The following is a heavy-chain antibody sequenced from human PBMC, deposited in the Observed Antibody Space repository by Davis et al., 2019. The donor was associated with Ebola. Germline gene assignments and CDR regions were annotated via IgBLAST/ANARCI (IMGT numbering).Heavy chain of an antibody. CDR3: ARASVAPGPMDV. V-gene: IGHV4-30-2*01. D-gene: IGHD4-23*01. Sequence: SETLSLTCGVSGASISSGGYPWNWIRQPPGTGLEWIGYIYHSGSTYYNPSLKSRVNMSVDRSKNQFSLKLTSLTAADTAVYYCARASVAPGPMDVWGQGTTVTVSS. CDR2: IYHSGST. J-gene: IGHJ6*02. CDR1: GASISSGGYP.